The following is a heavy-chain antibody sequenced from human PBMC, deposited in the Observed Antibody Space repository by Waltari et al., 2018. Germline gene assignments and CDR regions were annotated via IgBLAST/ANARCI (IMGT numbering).Heavy chain of an antibody. J-gene: IGHJ4*02. D-gene: IGHD1-26*01. CDR3: AGLEPNDY. V-gene: IGHV5-51*01. CDR1: GYSFTSYW. Sequence: EVQLVQSGAEVKKPGESLKISCKGSGYSFTSYWIGWVRQMPGKGLEWMGIICPCDPDTRYVPPFQGQVTISADQSIGTADLQWSSLKAADTAMYYCAGLEPNDYWGQGTLVTVSS. CDR2: ICPCDPDT.